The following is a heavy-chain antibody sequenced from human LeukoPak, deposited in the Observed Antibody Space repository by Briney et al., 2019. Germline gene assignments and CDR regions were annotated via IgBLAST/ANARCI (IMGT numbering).Heavy chain of an antibody. J-gene: IGHJ6*03. CDR3: ARDPCSGGSCYSVSYYYYYMDV. CDR2: ISYDGSNK. CDR1: GFTFSSYA. V-gene: IGHV3-30*04. D-gene: IGHD2-15*01. Sequence: PGGSLRLSCAASGFTFSSYAMHWVRQAPGKGLEWVAVISYDGSNKYYTDYVKGRFTISRDNSKNTLYLQMNSLRAEDTAVYYCARDPCSGGSCYSVSYYYYYMDVWGKGTTVTVSS.